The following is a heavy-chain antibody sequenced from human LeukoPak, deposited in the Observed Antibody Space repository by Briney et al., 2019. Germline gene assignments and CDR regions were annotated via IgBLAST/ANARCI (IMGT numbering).Heavy chain of an antibody. V-gene: IGHV1-46*01. D-gene: IGHD3-22*01. CDR2: INPSGGST. J-gene: IGHJ4*02. CDR3: ARPPTSASSGYYLGY. CDR1: GYTFTSCY. Sequence: ASVKVSCKASGYTFTSCYMHWVRQAPGQGLEWMGIINPSGGSTSYAQKLQGRVTMTRDTSTSTVYMELSSLRSEDTAVYYCARPPTSASSGYYLGYWGQGTLVTVSS.